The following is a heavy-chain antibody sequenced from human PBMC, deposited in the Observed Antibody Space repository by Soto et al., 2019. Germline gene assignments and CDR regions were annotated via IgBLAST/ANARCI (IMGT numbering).Heavy chain of an antibody. J-gene: IGHJ5*01. V-gene: IGHV4-30-2*01. CDR1: GGSISSGGYS. Sequence: SETLSLTCAVSGGSISSGGYSWSWIRQPPGKGLEWIGYIYHSGSTYYNPSLKSRVTISVDRSKNQFSLKLSSVTAADTAVYYCARAVPHCGGDCYSNWFDSRGQGTLVTVSS. CDR2: IYHSGST. CDR3: ARAVPHCGGDCYSNWFDS. D-gene: IGHD2-21*02.